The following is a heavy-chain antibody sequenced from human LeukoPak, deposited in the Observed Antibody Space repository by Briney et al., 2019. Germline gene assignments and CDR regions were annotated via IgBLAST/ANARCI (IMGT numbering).Heavy chain of an antibody. CDR3: ARDGSLRYFDWSVNWFDP. Sequence: SETLSLTCTVSGGSISSHYWSWIRQPPGKGLEWIGEINHSGSTNYNPSLKSRVTISVDTSKNQFSLKLSSVTAADTAVYYCARDGSLRYFDWSVNWFDPWGQGTLVTVSS. CDR2: INHSGST. V-gene: IGHV4-34*01. D-gene: IGHD3-9*01. J-gene: IGHJ5*02. CDR1: GGSISSHY.